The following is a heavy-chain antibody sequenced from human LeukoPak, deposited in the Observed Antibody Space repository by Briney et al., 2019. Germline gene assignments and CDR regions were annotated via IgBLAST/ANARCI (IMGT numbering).Heavy chain of an antibody. J-gene: IGHJ4*02. V-gene: IGHV3-30*02. Sequence: QPGGSLRLSCAASGFTFSSYGMHWARQAPGKGLERVAFIRYDGSNKYYADSVKGRFTISRDNSKNTLYLQMNSLRAEDTAVYYCAKPVARTSYGYSGTDYWGQGTLVTVSS. CDR3: AKPVARTSYGYSGTDY. CDR2: IRYDGSNK. CDR1: GFTFSSYG. D-gene: IGHD5-18*01.